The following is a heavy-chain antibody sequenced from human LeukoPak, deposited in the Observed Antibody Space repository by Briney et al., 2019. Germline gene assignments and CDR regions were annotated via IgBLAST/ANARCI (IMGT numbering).Heavy chain of an antibody. V-gene: IGHV5-10-1*01. CDR3: ARVVPAAVNWFDP. CDR2: IDPSDSST. J-gene: IGHJ5*02. CDR1: GYSFTSYW. D-gene: IGHD2-2*01. Sequence: GESRKIACKGSGYSFTSYWISWVRQMPGKGRGWMGRIDPSDSSTNYSPSFQGHVTISADKSISTAYLQWSSLKASDTAMYYCARVVPAAVNWFDPWGQGTLVTVSS.